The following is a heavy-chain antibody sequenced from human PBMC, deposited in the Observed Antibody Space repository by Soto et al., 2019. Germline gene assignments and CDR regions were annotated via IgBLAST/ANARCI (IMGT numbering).Heavy chain of an antibody. V-gene: IGHV4-31*03. J-gene: IGHJ4*02. CDR2: IYYSGST. CDR3: ARARYDLDYFDY. CDR1: GGSISSGGYY. Sequence: QVQLQESGPGLVKPSQTLSLTCTVSGGSISSGGYYWSWILQHPGKGLEWIGYIYYSGSTYYNPSLKSRVTISVDTSKNQFSLKLSSVTAADTAVYDCARARYDLDYFDYWGQGTLVTVSS. D-gene: IGHD3-3*01.